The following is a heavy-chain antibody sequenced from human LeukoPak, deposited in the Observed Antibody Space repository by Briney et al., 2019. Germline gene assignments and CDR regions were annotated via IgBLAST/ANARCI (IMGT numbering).Heavy chain of an antibody. CDR1: GFTFSSYS. Sequence: GSLRLSCAASGFTFSSYSMNWVRQAPGKGLEWVSFISSSRSYIYYADSVKGRFTISRDNAKNSLYLQMNSLRAEDTAVYYCARHHSDYGDYVDYWGQGTLVTVSS. CDR2: ISSSRSYI. J-gene: IGHJ4*02. CDR3: ARHHSDYGDYVDY. D-gene: IGHD4-17*01. V-gene: IGHV3-21*01.